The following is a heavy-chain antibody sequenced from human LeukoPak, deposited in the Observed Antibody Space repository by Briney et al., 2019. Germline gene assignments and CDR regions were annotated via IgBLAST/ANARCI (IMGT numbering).Heavy chain of an antibody. Sequence: ASVKVSCKASGYTFTVYYMHWVRQAPGQGLEWMGWINPNSGGTNYAQKFQGRVTMTRDTSISTAYMELSRLRSDDTAVYYCARDTDNWNYVGANDYWGQGTLVTVSS. CDR1: GYTFTVYY. D-gene: IGHD1-7*01. CDR2: INPNSGGT. J-gene: IGHJ4*02. CDR3: ARDTDNWNYVGANDY. V-gene: IGHV1-2*02.